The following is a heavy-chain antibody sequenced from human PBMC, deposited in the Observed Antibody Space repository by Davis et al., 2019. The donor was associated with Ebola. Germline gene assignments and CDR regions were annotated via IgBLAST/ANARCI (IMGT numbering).Heavy chain of an antibody. J-gene: IGHJ6*02. CDR3: ARGVVGANWIYYGMDV. CDR1: GGTFSSYA. V-gene: IGHV1-69*13. Sequence: AASVKVSCKASGGTFSSYAISWVRQAPGQGLEWMGGIIPIFGTANYAQKFQGRVTITADESTSTAYMELSSLRSEDTVVYYCARGVVGANWIYYGMDVWGQGTTVTVSS. CDR2: IIPIFGTA. D-gene: IGHD1-26*01.